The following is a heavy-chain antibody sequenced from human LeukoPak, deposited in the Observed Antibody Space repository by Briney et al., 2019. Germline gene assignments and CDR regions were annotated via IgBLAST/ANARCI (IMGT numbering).Heavy chain of an antibody. Sequence: SETLSLTCAVYGGSFSGYYWSWIRQPPGKGLEWIGEINHSGSTNYSPSLKSRVTISVDTSKNQFSLKLSSVTAADTAVYYCAAVTTVGWFDPWGQGTLVTVSS. V-gene: IGHV4-34*01. CDR3: AAVTTVGWFDP. CDR1: GGSFSGYY. CDR2: INHSGST. D-gene: IGHD4-17*01. J-gene: IGHJ5*02.